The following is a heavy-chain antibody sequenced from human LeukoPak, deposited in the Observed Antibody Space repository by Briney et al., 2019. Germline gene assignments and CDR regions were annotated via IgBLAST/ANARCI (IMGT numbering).Heavy chain of an antibody. J-gene: IGHJ4*02. CDR2: ISYDGSNK. V-gene: IGHV3-30*18. CDR1: GFTFSSYG. D-gene: IGHD3-22*01. Sequence: GGSLRLSCAASGFTFSSYGMHWVRQAPGKGLEWVAVISYDGSNKYYADSVKGRFTISRDNSKNTLYLQMNSLRAEDTAVYYCAKESHYYDSSGYYEGPFDYWGQGTLVTVSS. CDR3: AKESHYYDSSGYYEGPFDY.